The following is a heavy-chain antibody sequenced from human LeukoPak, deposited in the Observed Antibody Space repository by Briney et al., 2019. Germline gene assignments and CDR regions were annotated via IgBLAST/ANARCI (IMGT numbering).Heavy chain of an antibody. V-gene: IGHV4-30-2*01. CDR2: IYHSGST. CDR3: ARGWYYYGSGLENWFDP. Sequence: PSETLSLTCAVSGGSISSGGYSWSWIRQPPGKGLEWIGYIYHSGSTYYNPSLKSRVAISVDRSKNQFSLKLSSVTAADTAVYYCARGWYYYGSGLENWFDPWGQGTLVTVSS. D-gene: IGHD3-10*01. CDR1: GGSISSGGYS. J-gene: IGHJ5*02.